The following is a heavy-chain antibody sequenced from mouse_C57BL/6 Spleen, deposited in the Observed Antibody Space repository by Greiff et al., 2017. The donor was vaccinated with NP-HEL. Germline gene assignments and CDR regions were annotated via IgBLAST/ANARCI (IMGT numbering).Heavy chain of an antibody. D-gene: IGHD4-1*01. V-gene: IGHV1-82*01. CDR1: GYAFSSSW. CDR3: ARERTGTDY. Sequence: LQESGPELVKPGASVKISCKASGYAFSSSWMNWVKQRPGKGLEWIGRIYPGDGDTNYNGKFKGKATLTADKSSSTAYMQLSSLTSEDSAVYLCARERTGTDYWGQGTTLTVSS. CDR2: IYPGDGDT. J-gene: IGHJ2*01.